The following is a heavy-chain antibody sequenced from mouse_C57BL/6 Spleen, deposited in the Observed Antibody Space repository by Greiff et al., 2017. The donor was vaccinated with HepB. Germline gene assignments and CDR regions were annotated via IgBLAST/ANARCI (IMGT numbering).Heavy chain of an antibody. CDR3: ARIEDGSSSYYYAMDD. V-gene: IGHV8-8*01. CDR1: GFSLSTFGMG. D-gene: IGHD1-1*01. J-gene: IGHJ4*01. CDR2: IWWDDDK. Sequence: QVTLKVSGPGILQPSQTLSLSCSFSGFSLSTFGMGLGWIRQPSGKGLEWLAHIWWDDDKYYNPALKSRHTISKDTSKTLVFLKIANVDTADTATYYCARIEDGSSSYYYAMDDWGQGTSVTVSS.